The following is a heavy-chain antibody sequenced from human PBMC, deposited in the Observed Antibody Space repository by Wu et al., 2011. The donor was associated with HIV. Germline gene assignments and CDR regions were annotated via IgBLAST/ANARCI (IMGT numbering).Heavy chain of an antibody. D-gene: IGHD2-21*01. V-gene: IGHV1-2*02. Sequence: QVQLVQSGAEMKKPGASVKVSCETSGYAFIAYYVHWIRQVPGQGLEWMGWINPNGGATNYAKKFQGRVTLTTDTSTKTVYMHMRDLTSDDTAIYYCAREHCDGGTCFWRGDAFDIWGQGTVVIVSS. CDR2: INPNGGAT. CDR3: AREHCDGGTCFWRGDAFDI. J-gene: IGHJ3*02. CDR1: GYAFIAYY.